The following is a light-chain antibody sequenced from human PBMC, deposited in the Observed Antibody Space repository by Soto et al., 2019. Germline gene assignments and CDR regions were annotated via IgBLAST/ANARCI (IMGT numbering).Light chain of an antibody. Sequence: DNQMTQSPSSVSASVGDRVTITCRASQAIGSWLAWYQQKPGKAPKLLIYGASDLQSGVPSRFSGTGSGTELTLSISSLQPEDSATYYCQQATSLPLTFGGGTKVEIK. CDR2: GAS. CDR3: QQATSLPLT. J-gene: IGKJ4*01. CDR1: QAIGSW. V-gene: IGKV1-12*01.